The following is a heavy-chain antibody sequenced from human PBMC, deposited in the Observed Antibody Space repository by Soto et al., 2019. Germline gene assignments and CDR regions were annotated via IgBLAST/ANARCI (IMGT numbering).Heavy chain of an antibody. V-gene: IGHV3-72*01. CDR1: GFTFSDHY. D-gene: IGHD7-27*01. J-gene: IGHJ4*02. Sequence: EVQLVESGGGLVQPGGSLRLSCAASGFTFSDHYMDWVRQAPEKGLEWVGRTRNKANSYTTEYAASVKGRFTISRDDSKNSLYLQMNSLKTEDTAVYYCAIGGTGDYWGQGTLVTVSS. CDR2: TRNKANSYTT. CDR3: AIGGTGDY.